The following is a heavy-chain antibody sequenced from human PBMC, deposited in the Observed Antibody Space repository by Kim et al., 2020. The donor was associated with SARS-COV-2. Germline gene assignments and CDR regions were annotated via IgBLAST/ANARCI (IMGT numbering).Heavy chain of an antibody. J-gene: IGHJ3*02. D-gene: IGHD5-12*01. CDR2: IYPGDSDT. CDR3: ARRGVEMATIGDDAFDI. V-gene: IGHV5-51*01. Sequence: GESLKISCKGSGYSFTSYWIGWVRQMPGKGLEWMGIIYPGDSDTRYSPSFQGQVTISADKSISTAYLQWSSLKASDTAMYYCARRGVEMATIGDDAFDIWGQGTMVTVSS. CDR1: GYSFTSYW.